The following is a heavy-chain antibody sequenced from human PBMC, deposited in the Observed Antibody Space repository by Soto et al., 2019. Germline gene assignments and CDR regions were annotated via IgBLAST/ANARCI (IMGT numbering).Heavy chain of an antibody. CDR3: ARGSGSGSFLDYYYYGMDV. J-gene: IGHJ6*02. D-gene: IGHD3-10*01. Sequence: GGSLRLSCAASGFTFSDRYMDWVRQAPGKGLEWVGRTRNKANSYTTEYAASVKGRFTISRDDSKNSLYLQMNSLKTEDTAVYYCARGSGSGSFLDYYYYGMDVWGQGTTVTVSS. CDR1: GFTFSDRY. V-gene: IGHV3-72*01. CDR2: TRNKANSYTT.